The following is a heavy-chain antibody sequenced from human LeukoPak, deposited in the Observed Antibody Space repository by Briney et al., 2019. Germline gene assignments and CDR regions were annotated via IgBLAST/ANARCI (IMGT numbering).Heavy chain of an antibody. J-gene: IGHJ5*02. CDR1: GGSISSYY. CDR2: IYYSGST. D-gene: IGHD2-8*01. Sequence: TSETLSLTCTVSGGSISSYYWSWTRQPPGKGLEWIGYIYYSGSTNYNPSLKSRVTISVDTSKNQFSLKLSSVTAADTAVYYCARSPGGVNNWFDPWGQGTLVTVSS. V-gene: IGHV4-59*01. CDR3: ARSPGGVNNWFDP.